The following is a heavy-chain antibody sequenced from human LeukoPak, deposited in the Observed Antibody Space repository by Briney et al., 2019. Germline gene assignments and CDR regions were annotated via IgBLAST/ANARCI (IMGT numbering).Heavy chain of an antibody. Sequence: GGSLRLSCAVSGFTFEDYSMNWIRQGPGKGLEWVSHITWEGSNRFYADSVRGRFTISSDNAKNSLYLQMNSLRAEDTAVYYCVRVDSSGYGLHWGLDYWGQGTLVTVSS. D-gene: IGHD3-22*01. V-gene: IGHV3-20*04. CDR3: VRVDSSGYGLHWGLDY. CDR2: ITWEGSNR. CDR1: GFTFEDYS. J-gene: IGHJ4*02.